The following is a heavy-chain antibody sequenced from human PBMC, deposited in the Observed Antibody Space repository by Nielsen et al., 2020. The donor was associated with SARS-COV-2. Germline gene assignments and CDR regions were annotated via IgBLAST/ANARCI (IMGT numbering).Heavy chain of an antibody. CDR2: IYHSGRT. CDR3: ARGGRITFGGADDAFDI. Sequence: SETLSLTCAVSGGSISSGGYSWSWIRQPPGKGLEWIGYIYHSGRTYYNPSLKSRVTISVDRSKNQFSLTLRTVTAADTAVYYCARGGRITFGGADDAFDIWGQGTMVTVSS. V-gene: IGHV4-30-2*01. J-gene: IGHJ3*02. CDR1: GGSISSGGYS. D-gene: IGHD3-16*01.